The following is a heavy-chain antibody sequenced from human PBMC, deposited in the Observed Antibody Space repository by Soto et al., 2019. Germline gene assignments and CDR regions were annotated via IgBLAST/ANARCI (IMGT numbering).Heavy chain of an antibody. D-gene: IGHD3-10*01. CDR1: GGTFSSYA. Sequence: SVKVSCKASGGTFSSYAISWVRQAPGQGLEWMGGIIPIFGTANYAQKFQGRVTITADESTSTAYIELSSLRSEDTAVYYLTIGLASYYYYYGMDVWGQGTTVTVSS. CDR3: TIGLASYYYYYGMDV. J-gene: IGHJ6*02. CDR2: IIPIFGTA. V-gene: IGHV1-69*13.